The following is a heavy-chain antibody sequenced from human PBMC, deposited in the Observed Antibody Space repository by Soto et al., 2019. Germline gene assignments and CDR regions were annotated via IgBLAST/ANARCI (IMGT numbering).Heavy chain of an antibody. J-gene: IGHJ4*02. V-gene: IGHV4-30-4*01. Sequence: PSETLSLTCAVSGASVTSDDYYWSWIRQSPGKGLEWIGYIYHSGSTYYNPSLKSRVSISIDTSQNQFSLKLTSLTAADTAVYYYARDPIFYYASSGYGGSYFDYWGQGSRVTVSS. CDR1: GASVTSDDYY. CDR2: IYHSGST. CDR3: ARDPIFYYASSGYGGSYFDY. D-gene: IGHD3-22*01.